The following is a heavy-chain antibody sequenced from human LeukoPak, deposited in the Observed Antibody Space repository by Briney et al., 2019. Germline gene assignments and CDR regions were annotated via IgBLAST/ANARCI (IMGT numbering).Heavy chain of an antibody. V-gene: IGHV1-69*13. D-gene: IGHD3-22*01. Sequence: ASVKVSGKASGGTFSSYAISWVRQAPGQGLEWMGGIIPIFGTANYAQKFQGRVTITADESTSTAYMELSSLRSEDTAVYYCARGPHYYDSSGYSVFDYWGQGTLVTVSS. CDR3: ARGPHYYDSSGYSVFDY. CDR1: GGTFSSYA. J-gene: IGHJ4*02. CDR2: IIPIFGTA.